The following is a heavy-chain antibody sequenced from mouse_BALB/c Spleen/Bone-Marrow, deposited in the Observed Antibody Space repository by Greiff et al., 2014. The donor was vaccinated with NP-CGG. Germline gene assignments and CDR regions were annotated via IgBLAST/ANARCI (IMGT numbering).Heavy chain of an antibody. CDR1: GFNIKDTY. V-gene: IGHV14-3*02. CDR3: APYYYGSSQFAY. CDR2: IDPANGNT. D-gene: IGHD1-1*01. J-gene: IGHJ3*01. Sequence: VQLKESGAELVKPGASVKLSCTASGFNIKDTYVHWVKQRPEQGLEWIGRIDPANGNTKYDPKFQGKATITADTSSNTAYLQLSSLTSEDTAVYYCAPYYYGSSQFAYWGQGTLVTVSA.